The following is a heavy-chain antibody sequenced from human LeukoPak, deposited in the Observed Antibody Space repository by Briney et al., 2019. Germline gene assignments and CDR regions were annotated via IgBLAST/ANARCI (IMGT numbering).Heavy chain of an antibody. CDR3: ARRPPWWQDPGIAVDI. CDR1: GDSINYSRYY. D-gene: IGHD2-15*01. V-gene: IGHV4-39*01. CDR2: IYYSGST. Sequence: SETLSLNYAVSGDSINYSRYYWGWIRQAPGKGLEWLGLIYYSGSTSYNPSLKGRITMSVDTSKNQFSLNLRSVTAADSAVYYCARRPPWWQDPGIAVDIWSQGTMVTVSS. J-gene: IGHJ3*02.